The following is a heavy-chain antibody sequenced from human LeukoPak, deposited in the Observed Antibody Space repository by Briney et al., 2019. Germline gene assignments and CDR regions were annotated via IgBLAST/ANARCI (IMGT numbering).Heavy chain of an antibody. J-gene: IGHJ3*02. CDR2: ISYSGST. CDR3: ARAPFYGANSRGASDI. D-gene: IGHD4-23*01. V-gene: IGHV4-59*01. CDR1: GGSITNNNY. Sequence: SETLSLTCGVSGGSITNNNYWTWVRQPPGKGLEWIGYISYSGSTNYNPSLKSRVTISVDTSKNQFSLKLSSVTAADTAVYYCARAPFYGANSRGASDIWGQGTMVTVSS.